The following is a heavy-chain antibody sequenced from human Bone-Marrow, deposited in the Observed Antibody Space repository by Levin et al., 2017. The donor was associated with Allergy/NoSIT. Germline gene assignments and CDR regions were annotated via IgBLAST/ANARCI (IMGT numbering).Heavy chain of an antibody. J-gene: IGHJ4*02. CDR1: GDSIRGYY. Sequence: SQTLSLTCPVSGDSIRGYYWSWIRQPPGKGLEWIGHIYDSGSTNYNPSLKSRVTMSIDMSRNQFSLRLSSVTAADAAVYYCARGTADCYLGCGFDYCGQGTLVTVSS. V-gene: IGHV4-59*01. D-gene: IGHD2-21*02. CDR3: ARGTADCYLGCGFDY. CDR2: IYDSGST.